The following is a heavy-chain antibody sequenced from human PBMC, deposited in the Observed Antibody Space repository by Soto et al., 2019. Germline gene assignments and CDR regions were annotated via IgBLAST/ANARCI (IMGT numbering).Heavy chain of an antibody. J-gene: IGHJ6*02. Sequence: GGSLRLSCAASGFTFSSYAMSWVRQAPGKGLEWVSAISGSGGSTYYADSVKGRFTISRDNSKNTLYLQMNSLRAEDTAVYYCAKGPSNWNYRRGGYYYGMDVWGQGTTVTVSS. CDR2: ISGSGGST. V-gene: IGHV3-23*01. D-gene: IGHD1-7*01. CDR3: AKGPSNWNYRRGGYYYGMDV. CDR1: GFTFSSYA.